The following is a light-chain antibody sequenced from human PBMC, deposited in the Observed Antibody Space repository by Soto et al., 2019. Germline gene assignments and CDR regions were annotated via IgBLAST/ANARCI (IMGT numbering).Light chain of an antibody. V-gene: IGKV3-15*01. CDR3: HQYNNWPLT. J-gene: IGKJ4*01. Sequence: EIVMTQSPATLSGSPGEGATLSCRASQTVSSNLAWYQQKPGQAPRLLIYGASTRATGIPARFSGSGSGTEFTLTISSLQSEDFAVYYCHQYNNWPLTFGGGTQVEIK. CDR1: QTVSSN. CDR2: GAS.